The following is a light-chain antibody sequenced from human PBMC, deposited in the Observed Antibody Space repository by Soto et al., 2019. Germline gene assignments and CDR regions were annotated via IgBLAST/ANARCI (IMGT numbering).Light chain of an antibody. CDR2: GAS. CDR1: HGLTRNV. Sequence: EIVLTQSPGTLSLSQGETATLSCRASHGLTRNVLAWYQQKPGQAPSLLIYGASNRATGVPDRFSGGGSGTDFTLTISRLEPEDFAVYFCQQYVNAPQTFGQGTKVEIK. CDR3: QQYVNAPQT. J-gene: IGKJ1*01. V-gene: IGKV3-20*01.